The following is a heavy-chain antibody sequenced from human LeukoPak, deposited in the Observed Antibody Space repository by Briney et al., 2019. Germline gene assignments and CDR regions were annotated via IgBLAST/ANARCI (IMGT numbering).Heavy chain of an antibody. CDR2: IYTSGTI. D-gene: IGHD1-26*01. J-gene: IGHJ4*02. CDR3: ARRGRYSTVGAFDY. Sequence: SETLSLTCTVSGASIDSYSCNWLRQPAGKGLEWIGRIYTSGTINYNPSLKSRVTMSVDTSKNQFSLKLSSVTAADTAVYYCARRGRYSTVGAFDYWGQGTLVTVSS. CDR1: GASIDSYS. V-gene: IGHV4-4*07.